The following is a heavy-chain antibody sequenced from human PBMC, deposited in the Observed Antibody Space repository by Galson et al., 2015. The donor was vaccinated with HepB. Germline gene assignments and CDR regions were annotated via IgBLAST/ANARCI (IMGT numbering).Heavy chain of an antibody. V-gene: IGHV3-30-3*01. D-gene: IGHD6-19*01. Sequence: SLRLSCAASGFTFSSYAMHWVRQAPGKGLEWVAVISYDGSNKYYADSVKGRFTISRDNSKNTLYLQMNSLRAEDTAVYYCARDLYPYSSGWYGEYFQHWGQGTLVTVSS. J-gene: IGHJ1*01. CDR3: ARDLYPYSSGWYGEYFQH. CDR2: ISYDGSNK. CDR1: GFTFSSYA.